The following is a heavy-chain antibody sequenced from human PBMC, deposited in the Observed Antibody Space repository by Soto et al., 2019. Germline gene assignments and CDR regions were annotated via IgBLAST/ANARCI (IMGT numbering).Heavy chain of an antibody. CDR1: GFTFSNYW. Sequence: LRLSCGASGFTFSNYWMHWVRQAPGEGLVWVSRINGDGSFTRFADSVKGRFTISRDNAKNTLYLQMNSLRVDDTAVYYCARVGGGSGNFDYWGQGTLVTVSS. CDR3: ARVGGGSGNFDY. CDR2: INGDGSFT. V-gene: IGHV3-74*01. D-gene: IGHD3-10*01. J-gene: IGHJ4*02.